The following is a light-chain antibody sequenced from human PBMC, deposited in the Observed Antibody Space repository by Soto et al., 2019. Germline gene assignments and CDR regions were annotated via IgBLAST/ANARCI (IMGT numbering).Light chain of an antibody. V-gene: IGKV1-27*01. CDR3: QQYDSDLLT. J-gene: IGKJ4*01. Sequence: DIQMTQSPSSLSASVGDRVTITCRASQDIRNFLAWYQQKPGKSPKLLNYAAFALQSGVPSRFSGSGSGTDYTLTISSLQPEDVATYYCQQYDSDLLTFGGGTKVEIK. CDR2: AAF. CDR1: QDIRNF.